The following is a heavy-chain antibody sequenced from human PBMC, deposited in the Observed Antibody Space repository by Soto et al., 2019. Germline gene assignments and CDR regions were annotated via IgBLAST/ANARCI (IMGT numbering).Heavy chain of an antibody. CDR3: ARRATSGIAICGVVTPLNWYFDL. D-gene: IGHD3-3*01. CDR2: ISSSSSTI. CDR1: GFTFSSYS. V-gene: IGHV3-48*01. Sequence: EVQLVESGGGLVQPGGSLRLSCAASGFTFSSYSMNWVRQAPGKGLEWVSYISSSSSTINYADSVKGRFTISRDNAKKSLELQMNSLRAEDTAVYYCARRATSGIAICGVVTPLNWYFDLWGRGTLVTVSS. J-gene: IGHJ2*01.